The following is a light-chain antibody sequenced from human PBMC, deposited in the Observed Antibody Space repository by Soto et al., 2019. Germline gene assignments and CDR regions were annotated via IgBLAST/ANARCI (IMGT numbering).Light chain of an antibody. CDR1: QSISSW. CDR3: QQSYSTPSIT. J-gene: IGKJ5*01. V-gene: IGKV1-39*01. CDR2: AAS. Sequence: PGTLSLCPGERTTISCRASQSISSWLAWYQQKPGKAPKLLIYAASSLQSGVPSRFSGSGSGTDFTLTISSLQPEDFATYYCQQSYSTPSITFGQGTRLEIK.